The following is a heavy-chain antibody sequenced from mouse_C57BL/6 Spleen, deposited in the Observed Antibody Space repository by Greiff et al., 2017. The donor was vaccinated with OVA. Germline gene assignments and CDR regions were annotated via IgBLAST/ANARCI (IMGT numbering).Heavy chain of an antibody. V-gene: IGHV1-64*01. J-gene: IGHJ2*01. Sequence: VQLQQPGAELVKPGASVKLSCKASGYTFTSYWMHWVKQRPGQGLEWIGMIHPNSGSTNYNEKFKSKATLTVDKSSSTAYMQLSSLTSEDSAVYYCARWVLRAYFDYWGQGTTLTVSS. CDR2: IHPNSGST. CDR1: GYTFTSYW. CDR3: ARWVLRAYFDY. D-gene: IGHD1-1*01.